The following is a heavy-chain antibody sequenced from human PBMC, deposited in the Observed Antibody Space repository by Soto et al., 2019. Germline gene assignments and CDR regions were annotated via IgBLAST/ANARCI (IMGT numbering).Heavy chain of an antibody. J-gene: IGHJ6*02. D-gene: IGHD5-12*01. V-gene: IGHV4-34*01. CDR3: ARVMATRGSLPYYYYGMDV. Sequence: SQTLSLTCAVYGGCFSGYYWSWIRQPPGKGLEWIGEINHSGSTNYNPSLKSRVTISVDTSKNQFSLKLSSVTAADTAVYYCARVMATRGSLPYYYYGMDVWGQGTTVTVSS. CDR1: GGCFSGYY. CDR2: INHSGST.